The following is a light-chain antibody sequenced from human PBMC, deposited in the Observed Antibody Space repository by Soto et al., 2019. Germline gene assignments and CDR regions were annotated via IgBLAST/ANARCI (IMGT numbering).Light chain of an antibody. CDR3: SSYADSNNLV. CDR2: EVS. J-gene: IGLJ3*02. V-gene: IGLV2-8*01. Sequence: QSVLTQPPSASGSPGQSVTISCTGTSSDVGGYNYVSWYQQHPGKAPKLMIYEVSKWPSGVPDRFSGSKSGNTASLTVAGLKAEDEADYYCSSYADSNNLVFGGGTKLTVL. CDR1: SSDVGGYNY.